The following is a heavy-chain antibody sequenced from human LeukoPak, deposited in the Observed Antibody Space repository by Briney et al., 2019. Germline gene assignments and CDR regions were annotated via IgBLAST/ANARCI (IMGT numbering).Heavy chain of an antibody. CDR3: AREGQQSY. V-gene: IGHV4-59*01. CDR1: GGSISSYY. CDR2: IYYSGST. D-gene: IGHD2-2*01. Sequence: PSETLSPTCTVSGGSISSYYWSWIRQPPGKGLEWIGYIYYSGSTNYNPSLKSRVTISVDTSKNQFSLKLSSVTAADTAVYYCAREGQQSYWGQGTLVTVSS. J-gene: IGHJ4*02.